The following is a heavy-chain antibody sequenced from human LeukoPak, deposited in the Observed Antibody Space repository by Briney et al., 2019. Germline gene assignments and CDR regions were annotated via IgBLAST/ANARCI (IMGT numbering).Heavy chain of an antibody. D-gene: IGHD6-19*01. Sequence: PSETLSLTCTVSGGAISTYYWSWIRQPPGKGLEWIGYIHHSGSTNYNPSLKSRVTISVDTSKNQFSLKVNSVTAADTAVYYCARGQPQRYNSDWYVNWFDPWGQGTLVSVSS. CDR1: GGAISTYY. J-gene: IGHJ5*02. CDR3: ARGQPQRYNSDWYVNWFDP. CDR2: IHHSGST. V-gene: IGHV4-59*01.